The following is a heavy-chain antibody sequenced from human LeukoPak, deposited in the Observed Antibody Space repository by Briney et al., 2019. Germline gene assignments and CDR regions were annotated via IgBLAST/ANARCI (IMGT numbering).Heavy chain of an antibody. V-gene: IGHV4-30-4*01. CDR1: GGSISSGDYY. CDR3: ARVLALGGSYRYTFDY. J-gene: IGHJ4*02. Sequence: PSETLSLTCTVSGGSISSGDYYWSWIRQPPGKGLEWIGYIYYSGSTYYNPSLKSRVTISVDTSKNQFSLKLSSVTAADTAVYYCARVLALGGSYRYTFDYWGQGTLVTVSS. D-gene: IGHD3-16*02. CDR2: IYYSGST.